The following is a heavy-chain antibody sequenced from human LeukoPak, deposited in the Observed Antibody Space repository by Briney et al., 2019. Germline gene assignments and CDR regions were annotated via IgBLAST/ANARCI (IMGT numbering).Heavy chain of an antibody. CDR1: GFTFSSYS. V-gene: IGHV3-48*01. J-gene: IGHJ4*02. Sequence: GGSLRLSRAASGFTFSSYSMNWVRQAPGKGLEWVSYISSSSSTIYYADSVKGRFTISRDNAKNSLYLQMNSLRAEDTAVYYCARGAYPGRELPDYWGQGTLVTVSS. D-gene: IGHD3-10*01. CDR3: ARGAYPGRELPDY. CDR2: ISSSSSTI.